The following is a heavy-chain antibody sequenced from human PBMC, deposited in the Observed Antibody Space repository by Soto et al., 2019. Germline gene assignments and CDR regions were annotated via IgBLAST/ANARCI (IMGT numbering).Heavy chain of an antibody. J-gene: IGHJ5*02. Sequence: SGPTLVNPTQTLTLTCTFSGFSLSTSGVGVGWIRQPPGKALEWLALIYFDDDKRYSPSLQSRLTITTDTSKNQVVLTMTNMDPVDTATYYCATHGSGTYYNPMYNWFDPWGQGTLVTVSS. V-gene: IGHV2-5*02. D-gene: IGHD3-10*01. CDR2: IYFDDDK. CDR3: ATHGSGTYYNPMYNWFDP. CDR1: GFSLSTSGVG.